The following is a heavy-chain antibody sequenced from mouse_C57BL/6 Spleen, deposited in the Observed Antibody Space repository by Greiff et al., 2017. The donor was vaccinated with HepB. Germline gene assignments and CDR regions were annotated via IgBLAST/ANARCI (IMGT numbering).Heavy chain of an antibody. CDR1: GYTFTSYW. J-gene: IGHJ4*01. Sequence: VQLQQPGAELVMPGASVKLSCKASGYTFTSYWMHWVKQRPGQGLEWIGEIDPSDSYTNYNQKFKGKSTLTVDKSSSTAYMQLSSLTSEDSAVYYCARDYYGRSYAMDYWGQGTSVTVSS. V-gene: IGHV1-69*01. CDR3: ARDYYGRSYAMDY. CDR2: IDPSDSYT. D-gene: IGHD1-1*01.